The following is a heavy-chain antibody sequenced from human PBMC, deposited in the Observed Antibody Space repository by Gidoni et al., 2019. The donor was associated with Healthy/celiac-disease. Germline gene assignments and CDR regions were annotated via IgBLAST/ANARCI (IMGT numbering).Heavy chain of an antibody. V-gene: IGHV3-23*01. J-gene: IGHJ3*02. CDR1: GFTFSSYA. Sequence: EVQLLESGGGLVQPGGSLRLSCAASGFTFSSYAMSWVRQAPGKGLGWVSAISGSGCSKYYADSMKGRFTISRDNSKNTLYLQMNSLRAEDTAVYYCAKSSVVGNLALGYCSGGSCYLDAFDIWGQGTMVTVSS. CDR3: AKSSVVGNLALGYCSGGSCYLDAFDI. CDR2: ISGSGCSK. D-gene: IGHD2-15*01.